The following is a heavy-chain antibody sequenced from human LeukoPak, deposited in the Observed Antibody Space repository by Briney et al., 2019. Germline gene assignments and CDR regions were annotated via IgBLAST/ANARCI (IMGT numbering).Heavy chain of an antibody. V-gene: IGHV1-18*01. CDR1: GYTFTSYG. CDR3: ARGIAVAGPFDY. Sequence: ASVKVSCKASGYTFTSYGISWVRQAPGQGLEWMGWISAYNGNTNYAQKLQGRVTMTTDTSTSTAYMELSSLRSEDTAVYYCARGIAVAGPFDYWGQGTLVTVSS. CDR2: ISAYNGNT. D-gene: IGHD6-19*01. J-gene: IGHJ4*02.